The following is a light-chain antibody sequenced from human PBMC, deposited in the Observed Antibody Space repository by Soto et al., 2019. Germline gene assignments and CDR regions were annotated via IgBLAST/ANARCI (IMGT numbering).Light chain of an antibody. CDR1: QSISSY. J-gene: IGKJ3*01. CDR2: AAS. V-gene: IGKV1-39*01. Sequence: DIQMTPSPSSLSASVGDRVTITCPASQSISSYLNWYQQKPGKSPKLLIYAASSLQSGVPSRFSGSGSGTDFTLTISSLQPEDFATYYCQQSYSTLFTFGPGTKVDIK. CDR3: QQSYSTLFT.